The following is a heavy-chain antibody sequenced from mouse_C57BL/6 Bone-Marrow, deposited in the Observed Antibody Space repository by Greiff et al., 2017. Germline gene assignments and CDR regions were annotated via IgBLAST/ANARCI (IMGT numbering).Heavy chain of an antibody. CDR2: IDPSDSYT. CDR3: AGALDY. J-gene: IGHJ4*01. Sequence: QVQLQQPGAELVKPGASVKLSCKASGYTFTSYWMQWVKQRPGQGLEWIGEIDPSDSYTNYNQKFKGKATLTVDTSSSTAYVQLSSLTSEDSSFYYCAGALDYWGQGTSVTVSS. CDR1: GYTFTSYW. V-gene: IGHV1-50*01.